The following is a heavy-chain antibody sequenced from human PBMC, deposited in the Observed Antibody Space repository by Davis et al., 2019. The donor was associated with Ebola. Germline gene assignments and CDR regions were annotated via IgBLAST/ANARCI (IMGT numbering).Heavy chain of an antibody. V-gene: IGHV6-1*01. Sequence: PSETLSLTCAISGDSVSSGGWNWIRQSPSRGLEWLGRTYYKSKWYNDYAVSVKSRITINPDTSKNQFSLHLNSVTPEDTALYFCARGWLRRGLDAWGEGTAVTVSS. CDR3: ARGWLRRGLDA. D-gene: IGHD3-10*01. CDR2: TYYKSKWYN. J-gene: IGHJ6*04. CDR1: GDSVSSGG.